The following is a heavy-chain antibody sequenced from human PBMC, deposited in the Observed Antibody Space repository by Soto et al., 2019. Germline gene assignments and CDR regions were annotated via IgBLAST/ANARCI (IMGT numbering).Heavy chain of an antibody. D-gene: IGHD5-18*01. J-gene: IGHJ4*02. Sequence: QVQLVQSGAEVKKPGSSVKVSCKASGGTFSSYAISWVRQAPGQGLEWMGGIIPIFGTANYAQKFQGRVTITADKSTSTAYRELSSLRSEDTAVYYCARSGDTAMVTGYFDYWGQGTLVTVSS. V-gene: IGHV1-69*06. CDR1: GGTFSSYA. CDR2: IIPIFGTA. CDR3: ARSGDTAMVTGYFDY.